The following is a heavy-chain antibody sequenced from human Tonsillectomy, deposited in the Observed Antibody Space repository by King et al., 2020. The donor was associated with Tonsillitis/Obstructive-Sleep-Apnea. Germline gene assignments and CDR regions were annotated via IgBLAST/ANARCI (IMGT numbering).Heavy chain of an antibody. CDR1: GFTFSSYA. V-gene: IGHV3-23*04. D-gene: IGHD2-2*01. J-gene: IGHJ6*02. CDR3: AKEREDIVVVPAAVYYYGLDV. CDR2: ISGSGGST. Sequence: VQLVESGGGLVQPGGSLRLSCAASGFTFSSYAMSWVRQAPGKGLEWVSGISGSGGSTYYADSVKGRFTISRDNSKNTLYLQMNSRRAEDTAVYYCAKEREDIVVVPAAVYYYGLDVWGQGTTVTVSS.